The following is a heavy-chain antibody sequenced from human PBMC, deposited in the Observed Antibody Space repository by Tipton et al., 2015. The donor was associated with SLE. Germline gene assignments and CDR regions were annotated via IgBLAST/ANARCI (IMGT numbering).Heavy chain of an antibody. J-gene: IGHJ4*02. CDR2: IYHSGST. V-gene: IGHV4-30-2*01. CDR1: GGSISTGAYS. Sequence: TLSLTCAVSGGSISTGAYSWSWIRQPPGKGLEWIGYIYHSGSTNYNPSLKSRVTLSLDTSKNQFSLKLSSVTTADTAVYYCASPAGHFDYWGQGTLVTVSS. CDR3: ASPAGHFDY.